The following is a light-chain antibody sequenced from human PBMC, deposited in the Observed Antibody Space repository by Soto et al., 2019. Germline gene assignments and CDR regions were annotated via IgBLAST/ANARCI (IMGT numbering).Light chain of an antibody. CDR3: QAWGTGGV. V-gene: IGLV4-69*01. J-gene: IGLJ3*02. CDR2: VTSDGSH. Sequence: QLVLTQSPSASASPGASVKLTCTLSSGHSDYAIAWHQQQPEKGPRYLMKVTSDGSHTKGDGIPDRFSGSSSGADRYLTISSLRSGDEADYYCQAWGTGGVFGGGTKLTVL. CDR1: SGHSDYA.